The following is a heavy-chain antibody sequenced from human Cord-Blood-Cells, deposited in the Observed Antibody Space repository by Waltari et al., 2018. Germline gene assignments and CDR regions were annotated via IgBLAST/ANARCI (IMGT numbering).Heavy chain of an antibody. CDR3: ARDMDIVVVPAARGAFDI. J-gene: IGHJ3*02. Sequence: QVQLQESGPGLVKPSETLSLTCTVSGGSISSYYWSWIGQPAGKGLVWIGRIYTSGGTNYNPSLNSRVTMSVDTSKNQFSLKLSPGTAADTAVYYCARDMDIVVVPAARGAFDIWGQGTMVTVSS. CDR2: IYTSGGT. D-gene: IGHD2-2*03. V-gene: IGHV4-4*07. CDR1: GGSISSYY.